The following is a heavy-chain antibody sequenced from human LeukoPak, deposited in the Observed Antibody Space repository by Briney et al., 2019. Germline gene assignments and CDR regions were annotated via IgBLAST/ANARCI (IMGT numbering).Heavy chain of an antibody. V-gene: IGHV3-30-3*01. CDR2: ISYDGSNK. Sequence: GGSLRLSCAASGFTFSSYAMHWVRQAPGKGLEWVAVISYDGSNKYYADSVKGRFTISRDNSKNTLYLQMNSLRAEDTAVYYCAKDSYSSPSGWFDPWGQGTLVTVSS. CDR3: AKDSYSSPSGWFDP. J-gene: IGHJ5*02. CDR1: GFTFSSYA. D-gene: IGHD6-6*01.